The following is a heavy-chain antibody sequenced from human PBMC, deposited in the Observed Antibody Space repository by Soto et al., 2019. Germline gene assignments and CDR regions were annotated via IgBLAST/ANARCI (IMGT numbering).Heavy chain of an antibody. CDR3: ARDLGIAAARGFSTYYYYYGMDV. J-gene: IGHJ6*02. V-gene: IGHV4-30-4*01. D-gene: IGHD6-25*01. CDR2: IYYSGST. Sequence: SETLSLTCTVSGGSISSGDYYWSWIRQPPGKGLEWIGYIYYSGSTYYNPSLKSRVTISVDTSKNQFSLKLSSVTAADTAVYYCARDLGIAAARGFSTYYYYYGMDVWGQGTTVTVSS. CDR1: GGSISSGDYY.